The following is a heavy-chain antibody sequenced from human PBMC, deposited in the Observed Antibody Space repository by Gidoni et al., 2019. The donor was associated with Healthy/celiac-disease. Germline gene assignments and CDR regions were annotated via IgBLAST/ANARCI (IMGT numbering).Heavy chain of an antibody. CDR1: GFTFSDYY. CDR2: ISSSGSTI. V-gene: IGHV3-11*01. D-gene: IGHD6-19*01. Sequence: VQLVESGGGLVKTGGSMTLSGAATGFTFSDYYMSWIRQAPGKGLEVVSYISSSGSTIYYAVSGKGRCTISRDNAKNSLYLQMNLPRAEDTAVYYCARTSAWQWRDFDNWGQGTLVTVSS. J-gene: IGHJ4*02. CDR3: ARTSAWQWRDFDN.